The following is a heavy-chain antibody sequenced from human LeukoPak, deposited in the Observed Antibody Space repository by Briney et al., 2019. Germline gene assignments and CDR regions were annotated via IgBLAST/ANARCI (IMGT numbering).Heavy chain of an antibody. D-gene: IGHD4-17*01. CDR2: IYYSGST. CDR3: ARDYGDYYFDY. V-gene: IGHV4-31*03. Sequence: SETLSLTYTVSGGSISSGGYYWSWIRQHPGKGLEWIGYIYYSGSTYYNPSLKSRVTISVDTSKNQFSLKLSSVTAADTAVYYCARDYGDYYFDYWGQGTLVTVSS. CDR1: GGSISSGGYY. J-gene: IGHJ4*02.